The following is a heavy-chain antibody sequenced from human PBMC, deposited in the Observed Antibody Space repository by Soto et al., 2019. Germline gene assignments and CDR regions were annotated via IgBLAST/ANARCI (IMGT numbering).Heavy chain of an antibody. CDR3: AREYYYDSSGIGFDP. CDR1: GGSIRTYY. J-gene: IGHJ5*02. CDR2: IYSSGSP. Sequence: PSETLSLTCTVSGGSIRTYYWSWIRQPPGKGLEWIGYIYSSGSPHHNPSLKSRVIISEDRSKNQIYLKLNSVTAADTAVYYCAREYYYDSSGIGFDPWGPGTLVTVSS. D-gene: IGHD3-22*01. V-gene: IGHV4-59*01.